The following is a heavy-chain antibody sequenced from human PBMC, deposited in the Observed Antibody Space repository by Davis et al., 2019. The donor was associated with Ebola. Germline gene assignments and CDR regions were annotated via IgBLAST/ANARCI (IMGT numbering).Heavy chain of an antibody. V-gene: IGHV1-18*04. CDR1: GYTFTSFG. CDR2: INPHNNNT. CDR3: ARDIAARPIDY. Sequence: ASLQISCHASGYTFTSFGITCVRHAPGHGLEWLGWINPHNNNTNYGQNVQGRVTMTTDTSTSTAYMEVGSLRSDDTAVYYCARDIAARPIDYWGQGTLVTVSS. J-gene: IGHJ4*02. D-gene: IGHD6-6*01.